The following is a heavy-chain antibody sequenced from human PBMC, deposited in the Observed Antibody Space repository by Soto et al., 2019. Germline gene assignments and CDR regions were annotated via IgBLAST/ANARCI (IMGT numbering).Heavy chain of an antibody. CDR2: INPTSEYT. J-gene: IGHJ4*02. V-gene: IGHV1-8*01. Sequence: ASVKVSCKASGYTFPSYDINWVRQAPGQGLEWVGWINPTSEYTAHAQKFQGRVTLTREISTATAYMELSSLTSEDTAVYCARQVHPGYSSDWGQGTQVPVS. D-gene: IGHD2-15*01. CDR1: GYTFPSYD. CDR3: RQVHPGYSSD.